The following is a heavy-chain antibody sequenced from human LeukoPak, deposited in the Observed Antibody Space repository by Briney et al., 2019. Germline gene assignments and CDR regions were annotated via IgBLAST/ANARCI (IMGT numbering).Heavy chain of an antibody. V-gene: IGHV3-74*01. CDR3: ARADRQWLVHRYYFDY. J-gene: IGHJ4*02. D-gene: IGHD6-19*01. CDR2: INSDGSST. CDR1: GFTFSSYW. Sequence: TGGSLRLSCAASGFTFSSYWMHWVRQAPGKGLVWVSRINSDGSSTSYADSVKGRFTISRDNAKNTLYLQMNSLRAEDTAVYYCARADRQWLVHRYYFDYWGQGTLVTVSS.